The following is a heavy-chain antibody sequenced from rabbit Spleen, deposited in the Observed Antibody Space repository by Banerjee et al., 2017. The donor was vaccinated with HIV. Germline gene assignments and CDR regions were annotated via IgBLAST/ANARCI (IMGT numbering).Heavy chain of an antibody. D-gene: IGHD1-1*01. Sequence: QLLEESGGDMVKPGASLALTCTASGFSFSGSYYMCWVRQAPGKGLEWIACIYTGSSGSIYYATWAKGRFTISKTSSTTVDLKMTSLTAADTASYFCARGDSISGGGWPYFMWGPGTLVTVS. CDR1: GFSFSGSYY. J-gene: IGHJ4*01. CDR3: ARGDSISGGGWPYFM. V-gene: IGHV1S40*01. CDR2: IYTGSSGSI.